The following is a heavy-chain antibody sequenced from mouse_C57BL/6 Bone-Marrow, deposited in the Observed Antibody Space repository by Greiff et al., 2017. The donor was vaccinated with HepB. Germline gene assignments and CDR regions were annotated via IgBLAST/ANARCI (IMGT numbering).Heavy chain of an antibody. Sequence: VQLQQPGAELVKPGASVKLSCKASGYTFTSYWMHWVKQRPGQGLEWIGMIHPNSGSTNYNEKFKSKATLTVDKSSSTAYMQLSSLTSEDSAVYYCAIIYYDYDLFAYWGQGTLVTVSA. CDR3: AIIYYDYDLFAY. CDR2: IHPNSGST. CDR1: GYTFTSYW. D-gene: IGHD2-4*01. V-gene: IGHV1-64*01. J-gene: IGHJ3*01.